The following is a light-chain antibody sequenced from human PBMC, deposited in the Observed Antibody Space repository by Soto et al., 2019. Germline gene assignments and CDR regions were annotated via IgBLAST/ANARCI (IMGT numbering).Light chain of an antibody. V-gene: IGKV1-5*03. J-gene: IGKJ1*01. CDR1: QSISAW. CDR2: KAS. CDR3: QQYNDYSWT. Sequence: DLQVSKSPSTFSAYGGSRDSISRRASQSISAWLAWYQQKPGKAPRLLIYKASTLEIGVPSRFSGSGSGTEFTLTISSLQPDDVATYYCQQYNDYSWTFGQGTKVDIK.